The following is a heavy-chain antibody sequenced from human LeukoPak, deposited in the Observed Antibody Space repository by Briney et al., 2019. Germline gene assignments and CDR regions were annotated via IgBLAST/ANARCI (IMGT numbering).Heavy chain of an antibody. CDR3: TRSYDYVWG. Sequence: GGSLRLSCAASGFTFSGSTMHWARQASGKGLEWVGRIRSKANSYATAYAASVKGRFTISRDDSKNTAYLQMNSLKTEDTAVYYCTRSYDYVWGWGQGTLVTVSS. CDR2: IRSKANSYAT. V-gene: IGHV3-73*01. J-gene: IGHJ4*02. D-gene: IGHD3-16*01. CDR1: GFTFSGST.